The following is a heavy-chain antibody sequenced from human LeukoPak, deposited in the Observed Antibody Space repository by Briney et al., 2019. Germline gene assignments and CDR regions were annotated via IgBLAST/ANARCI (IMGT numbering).Heavy chain of an antibody. J-gene: IGHJ3*01. CDR1: GYTFTSYY. CDR3: ARETIEAFDV. V-gene: IGHV1-46*01. CDR2: INPSGGST. D-gene: IGHD4/OR15-4a*01. Sequence: GASVKVSCKASGYTFTSYYMHWVRQAPGQGLEWMGIINPSGGSTSYAQKFQGRVTMTRDTSTSTAHLEMRSLRPDDTAVYYCARETIEAFDVWGQGTMVTVSS.